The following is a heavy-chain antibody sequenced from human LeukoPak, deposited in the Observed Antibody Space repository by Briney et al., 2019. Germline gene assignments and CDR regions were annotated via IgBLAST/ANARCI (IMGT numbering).Heavy chain of an antibody. V-gene: IGHV3-20*04. J-gene: IGHJ4*02. Sequence: GGSLRLSCAASGFTFDDYGMSWVRQAPGKGLEWVSGINWNGGSTGYADSVKGRFAISRDNAKNSLYLQMSSQRAEDTALYYCARDDYCSSTSGYAGGVDYWGQGTLVTVSS. CDR1: GFTFDDYG. D-gene: IGHD2-2*01. CDR2: INWNGGST. CDR3: ARDDYCSSTSGYAGGVDY.